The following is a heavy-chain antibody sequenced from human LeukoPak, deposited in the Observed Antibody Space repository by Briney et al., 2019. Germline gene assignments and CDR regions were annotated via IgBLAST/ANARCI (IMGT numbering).Heavy chain of an antibody. CDR2: FDPEDGET. J-gene: IGHJ4*02. CDR1: GYTLTELS. CDR3: ATPKYYYDSSGYYSPYFDY. Sequence: ASVKVSCKVSGYTLTELSMHWVRQAPGKGLEWMGGFDPEDGETIYAQKLQGRVTMTEDTSTDTAYMELSSLRSEDTAVYYCATPKYYYDSSGYYSPYFDYWGQGTMVTVSS. V-gene: IGHV1-24*01. D-gene: IGHD3-22*01.